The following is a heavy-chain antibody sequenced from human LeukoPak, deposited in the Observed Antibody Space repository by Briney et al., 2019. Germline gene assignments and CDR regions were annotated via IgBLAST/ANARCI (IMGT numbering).Heavy chain of an antibody. CDR2: IYTSGST. V-gene: IGHV4-4*07. CDR3: ARYVKNGYDTPGFDY. J-gene: IGHJ4*02. CDR1: GXSISNYY. Sequence: PSETLSLTCTVSGXSISNYYGSWIRQPAGKGQEWIGRIYTSGSTNYNPSLKSRVTMSVDTSKNQFSLKLSSVTAADTAVYYCARYVKNGYDTPGFDYWGQGTLVTVSS. D-gene: IGHD5-12*01.